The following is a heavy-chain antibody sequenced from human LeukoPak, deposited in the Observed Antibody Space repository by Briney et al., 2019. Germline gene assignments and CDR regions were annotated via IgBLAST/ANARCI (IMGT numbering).Heavy chain of an antibody. CDR3: ARTLPIRGYSGYDPTGDY. J-gene: IGHJ4*02. Sequence: SGTLSLTCDVSGGSISNGNWWSWVRQPPGKGLEWIGEIYHTGRTNYNPSLKSRVTISVDTSKNQFSLKLSSVTAADTAVYYCARTLPIRGYSGYDPTGDYWGQGTLVTVSS. D-gene: IGHD5-12*01. V-gene: IGHV4-4*02. CDR2: IYHTGRT. CDR1: GGSISNGNW.